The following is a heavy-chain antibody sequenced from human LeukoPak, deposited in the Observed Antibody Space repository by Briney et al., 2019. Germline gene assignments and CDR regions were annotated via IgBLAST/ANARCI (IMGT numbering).Heavy chain of an antibody. Sequence: SVKVSCKDSGGTFSSYTISWVRQAPGQGLEWMGKIIPIFGIANYAQKSQGRVTITADKSTSTAYLELSSLRSEDTAVYYCARDVVDSGYSLFDYWGQGTLVTVSS. CDR1: GGTFSSYT. CDR3: ARDVVDSGYSLFDY. D-gene: IGHD5-12*01. V-gene: IGHV1-69*04. CDR2: IIPIFGIA. J-gene: IGHJ4*02.